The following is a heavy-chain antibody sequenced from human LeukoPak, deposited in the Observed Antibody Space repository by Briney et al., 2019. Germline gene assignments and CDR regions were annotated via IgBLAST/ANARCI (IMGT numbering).Heavy chain of an antibody. CDR3: AKGYCSSTSCPIDY. J-gene: IGHJ4*02. Sequence: GGSLRLSCADSGFTFSSYGMHWVRQAPGKGLEWVAVISYDGSNKYYADSVKGRFTISRDNSKNTLYLQMNSLRAEDTAVYYCAKGYCSSTSCPIDYWGQGTLVTVSS. D-gene: IGHD2-2*01. CDR1: GFTFSSYG. CDR2: ISYDGSNK. V-gene: IGHV3-30*18.